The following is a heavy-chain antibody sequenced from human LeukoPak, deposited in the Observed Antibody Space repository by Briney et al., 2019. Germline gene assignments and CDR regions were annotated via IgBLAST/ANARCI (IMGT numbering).Heavy chain of an antibody. J-gene: IGHJ4*02. D-gene: IGHD3-3*01. V-gene: IGHV4-59*01. CDR1: GGSISSYY. CDR3: ARAIGYDFWTLYYFDY. CDR2: IYYSGST. Sequence: SETLSLTCNVSGGSISSYYWSWIRQPPGKGLEWIGYIYYSGSTNYKPSLKSRVTMSVDTSKNQFSLKLSSETAADTAVYYCARAIGYDFWTLYYFDYWGQGTLVTV.